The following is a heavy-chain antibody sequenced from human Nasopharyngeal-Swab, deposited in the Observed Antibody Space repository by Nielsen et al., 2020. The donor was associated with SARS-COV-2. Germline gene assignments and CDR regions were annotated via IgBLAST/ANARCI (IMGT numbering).Heavy chain of an antibody. CDR2: ISWNSGSI. D-gene: IGHD3-22*01. V-gene: IGHV3-9*01. Sequence: LKISCAASGFTFDDYAMHWVRQAPGKGLEWVSGISWNSGSIGYADSVKGRFTISRDNAKNSLYLQMNSLRAEDTAVYYCAKSYYYDSSGYYLGGQGTLVTVSS. J-gene: IGHJ4*02. CDR1: GFTFDDYA. CDR3: AKSYYYDSSGYYL.